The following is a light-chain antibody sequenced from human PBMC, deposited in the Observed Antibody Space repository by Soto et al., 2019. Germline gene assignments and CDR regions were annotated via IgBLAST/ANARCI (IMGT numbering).Light chain of an antibody. CDR3: MQDVELPFT. J-gene: IGKJ4*01. CDR2: EVS. Sequence: DVVLTQTPLSLSVTPGQPASISCRSSQSLLHRDGKTYLYWYLQKPGQPPRLLIYEVSKRFSGVPDRFSASGSGTAFALKICRVEAEDVGVYYCMQDVELPFTFGGGTKVEIK. V-gene: IGKV2D-29*01. CDR1: QSLLHRDGKTY.